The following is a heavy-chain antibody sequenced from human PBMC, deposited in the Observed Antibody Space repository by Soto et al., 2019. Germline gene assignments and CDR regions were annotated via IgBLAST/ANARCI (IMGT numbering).Heavy chain of an antibody. CDR3: ARDRSTREGDAFDI. D-gene: IGHD1-26*01. CDR1: GFTFSSYG. J-gene: IGHJ3*02. Sequence: PGGSLRLSCAASGFTFSSYGMHWVRQAPGKGLEWVAVIWYDGSNKYYADSVKSRFTISRDNSKNTLYLQMNSLRAEDTAVYYCARDRSTREGDAFDIWGQGTMVTVSS. CDR2: IWYDGSNK. V-gene: IGHV3-33*01.